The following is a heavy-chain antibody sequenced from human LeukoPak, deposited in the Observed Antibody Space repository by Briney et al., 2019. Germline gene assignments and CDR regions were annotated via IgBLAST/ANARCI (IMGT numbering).Heavy chain of an antibody. CDR3: ASSRYCSGGSCPLDY. V-gene: IGHV5-51*01. CDR2: IYPGDSDT. CDR1: GHSFTDYW. D-gene: IGHD2-15*01. Sequence: GESLKISCKASGHSFTDYWIGWVRQMPGKGLEWMGIIYPGDSDTRYSPSFQGQVTTSADKSISTAYLQWGSLKASDTAMYYCASSRYCSGGSCPLDYWGQGTLVTVSS. J-gene: IGHJ4*02.